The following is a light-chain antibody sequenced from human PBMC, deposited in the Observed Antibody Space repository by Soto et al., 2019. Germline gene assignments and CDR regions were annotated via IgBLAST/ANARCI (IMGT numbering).Light chain of an antibody. J-gene: IGLJ1*01. CDR3: SSYTSSSTLI. Sequence: QSALTQPASVAGSPGQSITIACTGTSSYVGGYNYVSWSQQHPGKAPKIMIYEVSIRPSGVSNRFSGSMSGHTASLTISGLQAENEADYDCSSYTSSSTLICGTGTKVTV. CDR1: SSYVGGYNY. V-gene: IGLV2-14*01. CDR2: EVS.